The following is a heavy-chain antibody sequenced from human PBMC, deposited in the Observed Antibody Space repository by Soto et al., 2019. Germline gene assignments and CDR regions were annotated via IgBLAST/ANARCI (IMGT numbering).Heavy chain of an antibody. CDR1: GYSFTSYW. V-gene: IGHV5-51*01. D-gene: IGHD2-15*01. CDR3: ARNIRYCSGGSCYSSEIDYYYGMDV. J-gene: IGHJ6*02. Sequence: GESLKISCKGSGYSFTSYWIGWVRQMPGKGLEWMGIIYPGDSDTRYSPSFQGQVTISADKSISTTYLQWSSLKASDTAMYYCARNIRYCSGGSCYSSEIDYYYGMDVWGQGTTVTVSS. CDR2: IYPGDSDT.